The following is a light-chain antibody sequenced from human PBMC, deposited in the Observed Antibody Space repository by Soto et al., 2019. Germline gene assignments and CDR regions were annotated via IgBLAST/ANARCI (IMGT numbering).Light chain of an antibody. V-gene: IGLV2-14*01. J-gene: IGLJ3*02. CDR1: SSDVGGYNY. Sequence: ALTQPASVSGSPGQSITISCTGTSSDVGGYNYVSWYQHHPGKAPKVMIYEVSNRPSGVSNRFSGSKSGNTASLTISGLQAEDEADYYCSSYTSTSSWVFGGGTKVTVL. CDR3: SSYTSTSSWV. CDR2: EVS.